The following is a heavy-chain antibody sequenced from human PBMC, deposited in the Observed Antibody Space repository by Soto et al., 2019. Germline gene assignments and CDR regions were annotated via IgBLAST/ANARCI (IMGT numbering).Heavy chain of an antibody. V-gene: IGHV1-8*01. D-gene: IGHD2-15*01. CDR1: VDAFTICD. CDR2: MNPNSGNT. J-gene: IGHJ4*02. CDR3: SRGSYCRRGSCYSSLDY. Sequence: ASVDVSCDSPVDAFTICDINCVRQATGQGLEWMGWMNPNSGNTGYAQKFQGRVTMTRNTSISTAYMELSSLRSEDTAVYYCSRGSYCRRGSCYSSLDYRGQGTLVTVSS.